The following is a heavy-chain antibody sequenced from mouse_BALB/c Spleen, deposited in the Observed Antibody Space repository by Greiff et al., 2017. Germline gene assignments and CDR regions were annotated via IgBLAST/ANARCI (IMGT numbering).Heavy chain of an antibody. Sequence: VQLKQSGPELVKPGASVKMSCKATGYTFTSYVMHWVKQKPGQGLEWIGYIIPYNDGTKYNEKFKGKATLTSDKSSSTAYMQLSSLTSEDSAVYYGARGCTTTATFDYWGQGTTLTVSA. CDR3: ARGCTTTATFDY. CDR2: IIPYNDGT. D-gene: IGHD1-2*01. CDR1: GYTFTSYV. J-gene: IGHJ2*01. V-gene: IGHV1-14*01.